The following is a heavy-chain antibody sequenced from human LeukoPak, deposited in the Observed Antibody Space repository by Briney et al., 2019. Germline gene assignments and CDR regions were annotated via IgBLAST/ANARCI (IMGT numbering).Heavy chain of an antibody. D-gene: IGHD2-21*02. J-gene: IGHJ6*03. CDR3: ARGNIVVVTAIPYYYYMDV. CDR2: INHSGST. V-gene: IGHV4-34*01. Sequence: PSETLSLTCAVYGGSFSGYYWSWIRQPPGKGLEWIGEINHSGSTNYNPSLKSRVTISVETSKNQFSLKLSSVTAADTAVYYCARGNIVVVTAIPYYYYMDVWGKGTTVTVSS. CDR1: GGSFSGYY.